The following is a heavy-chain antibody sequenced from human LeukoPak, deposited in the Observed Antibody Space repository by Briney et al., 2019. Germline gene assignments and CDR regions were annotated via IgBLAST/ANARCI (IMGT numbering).Heavy chain of an antibody. J-gene: IGHJ6*02. D-gene: IGHD2-8*01. CDR2: FNPSGGST. V-gene: IGHV1-46*01. CDR1: GYNFISNY. Sequence: ASVKLSCNASGYNFISNYMHWVRHAPGQGLEWMGIFNPSGGSTSYAQKFQDRVTMTRDTSTSTVYMELSSLKSEDTAVYYCAREDVVLVDAVRYYYYGMDVWGQGTTVTVSS. CDR3: AREDVVLVDAVRYYYYGMDV.